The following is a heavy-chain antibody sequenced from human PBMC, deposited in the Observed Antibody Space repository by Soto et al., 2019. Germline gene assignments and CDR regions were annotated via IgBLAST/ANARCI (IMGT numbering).Heavy chain of an antibody. CDR1: GFTFSSFG. D-gene: IGHD6-6*01. CDR2: MSYDGSTK. CDR3: ARSTSSTLNYYYGMDV. V-gene: IGHV3-30*03. Sequence: QVQLVESGGGVVQPGRSLRLSCAASGFTFSSFGMHWVRQAPGKGLEWVAVMSYDGSTKFYTDSVKGRLTIARDNSKNILYLQMNSLTVEVTAVFYCARSTSSTLNYYYGMDVWGQGTTVTVS. J-gene: IGHJ6*02.